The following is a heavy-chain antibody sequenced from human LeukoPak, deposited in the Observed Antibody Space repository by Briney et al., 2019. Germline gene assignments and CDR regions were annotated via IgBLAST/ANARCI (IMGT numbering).Heavy chain of an antibody. J-gene: IGHJ4*02. Sequence: SETLSLTCTVSGGSISSYYWSWIRQPPRKGLEWIGYIYYSGSTNYNPSLKSRLTISVDTSKNQFSLKLNSVTAADTAVYYCARDRSEFDYWGQGTLVTVSS. CDR2: IYYSGST. CDR1: GGSISSYY. V-gene: IGHV4-59*01. CDR3: ARDRSEFDY.